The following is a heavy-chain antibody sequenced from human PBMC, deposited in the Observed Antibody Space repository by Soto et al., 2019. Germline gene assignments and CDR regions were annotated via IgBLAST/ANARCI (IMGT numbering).Heavy chain of an antibody. V-gene: IGHV4-4*07. D-gene: IGHD3-10*01. CDR2: IYATGTT. CDR3: VRDRGGGSRNYYKSEGMDV. J-gene: IGHJ6*02. CDR1: GASISGFY. Sequence: SETLSLTCTVSGASISGFYWSWIRKSAGKGLEWIGRIYATGTTDYNPSLKSRVMMSVDTSKKQFSLKLRSVTAADTAVYYCVRDRGGGSRNYYKSEGMDVWGQGTTVT.